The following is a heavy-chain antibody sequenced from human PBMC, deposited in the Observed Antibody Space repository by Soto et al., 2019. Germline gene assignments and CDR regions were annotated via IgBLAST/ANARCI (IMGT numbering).Heavy chain of an antibody. D-gene: IGHD1-26*01. J-gene: IGHJ4*02. CDR1: GYSFTAYY. CDR2: INPNSGGT. CDR3: ARVSGAGSYRRLDS. Sequence: GASVKVSCKASGYSFTAYYMHWLRQAPGQGLEWMGWINPNSGGTNYAQKFQSRVTMTRDTSISTAYMELKRLRSDDAAFYYCARVSGAGSYRRLDSWGQGTLVTVSS. V-gene: IGHV1-2*02.